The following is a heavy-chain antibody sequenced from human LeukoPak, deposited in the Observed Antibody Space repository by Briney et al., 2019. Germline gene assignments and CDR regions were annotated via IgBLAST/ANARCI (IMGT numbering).Heavy chain of an antibody. D-gene: IGHD5-24*01. V-gene: IGHV5-51*01. CDR3: ARVEMATGWFDP. Sequence: GESLKISCKVSGYSFTTYWIGWVRQMPGKGLEWMGIIYPGDSDTTCSPSFQGQVTISADKSISTAYLQWSSLKASDTAIYYCARVEMATGWFDPWGQGTLVTVSS. J-gene: IGHJ5*02. CDR2: IYPGDSDT. CDR1: GYSFTTYW.